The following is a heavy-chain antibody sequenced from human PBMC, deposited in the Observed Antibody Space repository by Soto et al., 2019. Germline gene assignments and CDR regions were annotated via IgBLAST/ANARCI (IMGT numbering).Heavy chain of an antibody. J-gene: IGHJ4*02. CDR1: GGTFSSYA. D-gene: IGHD2-15*01. CDR3: ARDRGYCSGGSCTLLFDY. Sequence: SVKVSCKASGGTFSSYAISWVRQAPGQGLEWVGGIIPIFGTANYAQKFQGRVTITADESTSTAYMELSSLRSEDTAVYYCARDRGYCSGGSCTLLFDYWGQGTLVTVSS. V-gene: IGHV1-69*13. CDR2: IIPIFGTA.